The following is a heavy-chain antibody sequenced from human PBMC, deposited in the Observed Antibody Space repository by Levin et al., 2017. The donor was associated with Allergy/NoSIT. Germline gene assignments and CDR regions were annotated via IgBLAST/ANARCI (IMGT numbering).Heavy chain of an antibody. D-gene: IGHD3-22*01. J-gene: IGHJ4*02. CDR2: ISHSGNT. Sequence: SETLSLTCGVYSGSLSGYYWNWIRQSPGKGLEWVGEISHSGNTDYNPSLKSRVSVSVDKSKNQFSLRLTSVTAADSAVYYCAGSDDSSGYYLGYWGQGTLVTVSS. V-gene: IGHV4-34*01. CDR3: AGSDDSSGYYLGY. CDR1: SGSLSGYY.